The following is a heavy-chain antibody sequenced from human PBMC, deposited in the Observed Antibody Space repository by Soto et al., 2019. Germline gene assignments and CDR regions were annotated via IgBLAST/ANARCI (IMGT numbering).Heavy chain of an antibody. CDR2: IYAGNGNT. J-gene: IGHJ2*01. Sequence: QVQVVQSGAEEKKPGASVKVSCKASGYTFTTYAMHWVRQAPGQRLEWMGWIYAGNGNTKYSQKFQGRVTITRDTSASTAYMELSSLRSEDTAVYYCARALVGGRGSISWYLDLWGRGTLVTVSS. CDR1: GYTFTTYA. V-gene: IGHV1-3*05. D-gene: IGHD2-15*01. CDR3: ARALVGGRGSISWYLDL.